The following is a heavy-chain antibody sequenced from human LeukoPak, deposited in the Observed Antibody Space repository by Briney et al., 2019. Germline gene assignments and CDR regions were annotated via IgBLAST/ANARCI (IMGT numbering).Heavy chain of an antibody. CDR1: GGSISSYY. V-gene: IGHV4-59*01. CDR3: ARYIWGSYPTFEDY. D-gene: IGHD3-16*02. J-gene: IGHJ4*02. Sequence: SETLSLTCTVSGGSISSYYWSWIRQPPGKGLEWIGYIYYSGSTNYSPSLKSRVTISVDTSKNQFSLKLSSVTAADTAVYYCARYIWGSYPTFEDYWGQGTLVTVSS. CDR2: IYYSGST.